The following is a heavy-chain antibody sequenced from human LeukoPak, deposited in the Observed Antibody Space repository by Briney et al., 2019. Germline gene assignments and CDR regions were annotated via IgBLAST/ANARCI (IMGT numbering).Heavy chain of an antibody. CDR3: ARVVAATRCDY. CDR1: GGTFSSYA. J-gene: IGHJ4*02. V-gene: IGHV1-69*04. CDR2: IIPILGIA. D-gene: IGHD2-15*01. Sequence: SVKVSCKAPGGTFSSYAISWVRQAPGQGLEWMGRIIPILGIANYAQKFQGRVTITADKSTSTAYMELSSLRSEDTAVYYCARVVAATRCDYWGQGTLVTVSS.